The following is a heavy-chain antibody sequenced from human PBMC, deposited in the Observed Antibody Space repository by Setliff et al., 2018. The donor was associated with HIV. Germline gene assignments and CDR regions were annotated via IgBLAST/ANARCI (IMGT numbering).Heavy chain of an antibody. Sequence: GESLKISCAASGFTFSGAEIHWVRQVSGKGLEWVGRIRSKADKYATDYGASAKGRFTISRDDSKKTAYLQMSSLRAEDTAMYYCLLPCTSGWHNWADPWGQGTPVTVSS. CDR1: GFTFSGAE. CDR3: LLPCTSGWHNWADP. D-gene: IGHD6-19*01. CDR2: IRSKADKYAT. J-gene: IGHJ5*02. V-gene: IGHV3-73*01.